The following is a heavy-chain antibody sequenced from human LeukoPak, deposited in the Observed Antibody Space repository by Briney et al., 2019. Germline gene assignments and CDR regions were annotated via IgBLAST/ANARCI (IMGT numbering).Heavy chain of an antibody. D-gene: IGHD5-24*01. V-gene: IGHV3-9*01. Sequence: PGGSLRLSCVASGFPFGNYAMHWVRQTPGKGLEWVAGIPWNNDIITYADSVRGRFTVSRDNAKNSVYLQMDSLKPEDTALYHCVRADWLDFWGQGTLVTVSS. CDR3: VRADWLDF. CDR2: IPWNNDII. J-gene: IGHJ5*01. CDR1: GFPFGNYA.